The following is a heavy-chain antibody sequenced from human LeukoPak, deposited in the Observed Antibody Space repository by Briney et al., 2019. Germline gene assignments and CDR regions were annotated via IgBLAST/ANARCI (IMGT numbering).Heavy chain of an antibody. CDR3: AREGRRENWFDP. CDR1: GGSISSYY. CDR2: IYTSGST. J-gene: IGHJ5*02. V-gene: IGHV4-4*07. Sequence: SETLSLICTVSGGSISSYYWSWIRQPAGKGLEWIGRIYTSGSTNYNPSLKSRVTMSVDTSKNQFSLKLSSVTAADTAVYYCAREGRRENWFDPWGQGTLATVSS.